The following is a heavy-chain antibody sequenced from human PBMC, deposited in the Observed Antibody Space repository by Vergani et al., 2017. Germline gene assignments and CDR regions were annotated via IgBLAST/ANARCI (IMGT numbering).Heavy chain of an antibody. V-gene: IGHV4-4*07. J-gene: IGHJ6*02. CDR2: IYTSGST. CDR3: ARGNLAAAGPLPPYYYYGMDV. Sequence: QVQLQESGPGLVKPSETLSLTCTVSGGSISSYYWSWIRQPAGKGLEWIGRIYTSGSTNYNPSLKSRVTMSVDTSKNQFSLKLSSVTAADTAVYYCARGNLAAAGPLPPYYYYGMDVWGQGTTVTVSS. D-gene: IGHD6-13*01. CDR1: GGSISSYY.